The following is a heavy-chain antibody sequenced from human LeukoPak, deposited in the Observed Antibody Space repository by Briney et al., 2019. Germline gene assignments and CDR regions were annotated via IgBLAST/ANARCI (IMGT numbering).Heavy chain of an antibody. J-gene: IGHJ3*02. CDR2: IRNSGSNT. V-gene: IGHV3-11*01. CDR3: ARDLGVGGAFDI. Sequence: GGSLRLSCAASGFTFSDFHMSWIRQAPGKGLEWVSYIRNSGSNTYYADSVKGRFTISRDNAKNSLYLLMNSLRTEDTAVYYCARDLGVGGAFDIWGQGTMVTVSS. D-gene: IGHD3-3*01. CDR1: GFTFSDFH.